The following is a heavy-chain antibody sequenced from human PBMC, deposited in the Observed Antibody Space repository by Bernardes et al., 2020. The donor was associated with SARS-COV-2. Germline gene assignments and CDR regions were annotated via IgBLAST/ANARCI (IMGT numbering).Heavy chain of an antibody. CDR2: INPGSGAT. D-gene: IGHD1-26*01. CDR1: GYIFTGFY. J-gene: IGHJ6*02. V-gene: IGHV1-2*02. CDR3: ARRGLVGAPDAYHYYGMDV. Sequence: KVSCKASGYIFTGFYIHWVRQAPGQGLEWMGWINPGSGATHYAQNFQDKVTMTRDTSINTVYMEVSRLRSDDTAMFYCARRGLVGAPDAYHYYGMDVWGQGTTVTVSS.